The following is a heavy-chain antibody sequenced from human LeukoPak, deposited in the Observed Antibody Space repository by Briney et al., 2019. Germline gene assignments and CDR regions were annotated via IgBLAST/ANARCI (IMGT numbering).Heavy chain of an antibody. Sequence: PGGSLRFSCAASGFTFSSYGMHWVRQAPGKGLEWVAVIWYDGSNKYYADSVKGRFTISRDNSKNTLYLQMNSLRAEDTAVYYCARRYCSGGSCYSGVEGIDYWGQGTLVTVSS. CDR1: GFTFSSYG. V-gene: IGHV3-33*01. J-gene: IGHJ4*02. CDR3: ARRYCSGGSCYSGVEGIDY. CDR2: IWYDGSNK. D-gene: IGHD2-15*01.